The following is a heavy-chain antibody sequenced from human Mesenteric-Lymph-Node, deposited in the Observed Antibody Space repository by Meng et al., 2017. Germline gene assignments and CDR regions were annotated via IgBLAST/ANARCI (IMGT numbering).Heavy chain of an antibody. Sequence: GGSLRLSCAASGFTFSSYAMHWVRQAPGKGLEWVAVISYDGSNKYYADSVKGRFTISRDNSKNTLYLQMNGLRAEDTAIYYCAKGGYSFGYNDYWGQGTLVTVSS. CDR3: AKGGYSFGYNDY. J-gene: IGHJ4*02. CDR1: GFTFSSYA. D-gene: IGHD5-18*01. CDR2: ISYDGSNK. V-gene: IGHV3-30*01.